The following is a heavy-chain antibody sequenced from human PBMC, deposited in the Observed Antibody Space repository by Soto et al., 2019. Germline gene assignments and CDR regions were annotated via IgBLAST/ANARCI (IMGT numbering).Heavy chain of an antibody. V-gene: IGHV4-59*12. CDR3: ARIVVGATVDL. CDR1: GGSISSYY. J-gene: IGHJ5*02. CDR2: ISYTGDT. D-gene: IGHD1-26*01. Sequence: PSETLSLTCTVSGGSISSYYWSWIRQPPGKGLEWIGYISYTGDTNYNPSLKSRVTISVDTSRNQFSLTLTSVTAADTAVYFCARIVVGATVDLWGQGSLVTVSS.